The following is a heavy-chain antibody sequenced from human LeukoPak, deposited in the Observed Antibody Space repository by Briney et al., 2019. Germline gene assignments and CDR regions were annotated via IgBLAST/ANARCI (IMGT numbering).Heavy chain of an antibody. V-gene: IGHV4-59*01. CDR2: IYYSGST. CDR3: ARAWGRDGYNFDFDY. Sequence: SETLSLTCSVSGVSIFSYYWSWIRPPPGKGLEWIAYIYYSGSTKYNPSLKSRVSISVDTSKNQFSLKLSSVTAADTAVYYCARAWGRDGYNFDFDYWGRGALVTVSS. J-gene: IGHJ4*02. D-gene: IGHD5-24*01. CDR1: GVSIFSYY.